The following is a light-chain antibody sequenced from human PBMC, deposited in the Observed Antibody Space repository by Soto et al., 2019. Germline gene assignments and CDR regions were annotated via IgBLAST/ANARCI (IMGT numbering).Light chain of an antibody. CDR1: QSVSSN. Sequence: EIVMTQSPATLSVSPGERATLSCRASQSVSSNLAWYQQNPGQAPRLLIYGASTRATGIPARFSGSGSGTEFTLTISSLQSEDFAVYYCQHYNNWPPWTVGQGTKVEIK. CDR2: GAS. J-gene: IGKJ1*01. V-gene: IGKV3-15*01. CDR3: QHYNNWPPWT.